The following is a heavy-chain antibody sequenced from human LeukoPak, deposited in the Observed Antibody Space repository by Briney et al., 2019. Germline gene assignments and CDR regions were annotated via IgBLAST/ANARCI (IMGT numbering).Heavy chain of an antibody. D-gene: IGHD1-1*01. Sequence: PGGSLRLSCAASGFTFSSFAMSWVRQVPGKGLECVSTIEKNSIGTYYADSVKGRVTISRDNSKNTLYLQLSDLRVEDTAIFYCAKREGALLENWQFDLWGRGTLVTVSS. V-gene: IGHV3-23*05. CDR2: IEKNSIGT. CDR1: GFTFSSFA. J-gene: IGHJ2*01. CDR3: AKREGALLENWQFDL.